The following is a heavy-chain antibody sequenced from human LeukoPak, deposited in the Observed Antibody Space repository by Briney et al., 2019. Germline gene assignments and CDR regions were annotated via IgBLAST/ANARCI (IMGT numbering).Heavy chain of an antibody. CDR3: AKENYGDSTGGRFQH. J-gene: IGHJ1*01. V-gene: IGHV3-30*02. CDR2: IRYDGSNK. Sequence: PGGSLRLSCAASGFTFSSYGMHWVRQAPGKGLEWVAFIRYDGSNKYYADSVKGRFTISRDNYKNTMYLQMNSLRAEDTAVYYCAKENYGDSTGGRFQHWGQGTLVTVSS. D-gene: IGHD4-17*01. CDR1: GFTFSSYG.